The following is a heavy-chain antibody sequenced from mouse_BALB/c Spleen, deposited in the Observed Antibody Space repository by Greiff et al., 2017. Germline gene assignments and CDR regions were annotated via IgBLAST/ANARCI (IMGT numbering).Heavy chain of an antibody. V-gene: IGHV14-3*02. D-gene: IGHD2-10*01. CDR1: GFNIKDTY. Sequence: VQLKQSGAELVKPGASVKLSCTASGFNIKDTYMHWVKQRPEQGLEWIGRIDPANGNTKYDPKFQGKATITADTSSNTAYLQLSSLTSEDTAVYYCARPTYYGNYLDYWGQGTTLTVSS. J-gene: IGHJ2*01. CDR3: ARPTYYGNYLDY. CDR2: IDPANGNT.